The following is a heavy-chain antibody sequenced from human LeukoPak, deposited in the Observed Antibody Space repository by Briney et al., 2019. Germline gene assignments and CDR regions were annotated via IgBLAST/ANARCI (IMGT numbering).Heavy chain of an antibody. Sequence: GGSLRLSCAPSGFTFSTYGMHWGRQAPGKGLEWVAVISYDGRNKYYPDSVKGRFTFSKDNSKNTLYLQMNSLRAEDTAVYYCAKDGDYYGSGTKGYYFDYWGQGTLVTVSS. CDR1: GFTFSTYG. D-gene: IGHD3-10*01. J-gene: IGHJ4*02. CDR2: ISYDGRNK. V-gene: IGHV3-30*18. CDR3: AKDGDYYGSGTKGYYFDY.